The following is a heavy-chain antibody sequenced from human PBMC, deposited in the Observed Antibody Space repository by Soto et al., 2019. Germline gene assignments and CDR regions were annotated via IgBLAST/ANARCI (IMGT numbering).Heavy chain of an antibody. CDR3: GNIKRQWLGLHDAFDI. D-gene: IGHD6-19*01. Sequence: GGSLRLSCAASGFTFSSYAMSWVRQAPGKGLEWVSAISGSGGSTYYADSVKGRFTISRDNSKNTLYLQMNRLRAEDTAVYYCGNIKRQWLGLHDAFDIWGQGTMVTVSS. J-gene: IGHJ3*02. CDR1: GFTFSSYA. V-gene: IGHV3-23*01. CDR2: ISGSGGST.